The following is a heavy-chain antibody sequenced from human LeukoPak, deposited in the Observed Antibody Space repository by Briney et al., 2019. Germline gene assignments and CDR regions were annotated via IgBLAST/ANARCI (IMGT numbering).Heavy chain of an antibody. CDR1: GGSISRSSYY. V-gene: IGHV4-39*01. CDR3: ARRAGAFDI. J-gene: IGHJ3*02. Sequence: PSETLSLTCTVSGGSISRSSYYWGWIRQPPGKGLEWIGSIYYSGSTYYNPSLKSRVTISVDTSKNQFSLKLSSVTAADTAAYYCARRAGAFDIWGQGTMVTVSS. CDR2: IYYSGST. D-gene: IGHD6-19*01.